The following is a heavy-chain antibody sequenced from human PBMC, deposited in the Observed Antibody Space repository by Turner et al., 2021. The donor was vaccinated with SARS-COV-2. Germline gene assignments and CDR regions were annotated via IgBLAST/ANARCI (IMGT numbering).Heavy chain of an antibody. D-gene: IGHD2-15*01. CDR2: NEYGGSG. CDR3: AKKIVGRGDVKIYYYFYGLDL. V-gene: IGHV4-39*01. CDR1: GCSITSSGSY. J-gene: IGHJ6*02. Sequence: PQLHESGPGLVKPSETLSLTCTVTGCSITSSGSYWCWIRQPPRKGLGWVRGNEYGGSGYYNPTSRNRVNVSVDTAKDQISMNLCTVTADETAVYYCAKKIVGRGDVKIYYYFYGLDLWGQGTTVTVSS.